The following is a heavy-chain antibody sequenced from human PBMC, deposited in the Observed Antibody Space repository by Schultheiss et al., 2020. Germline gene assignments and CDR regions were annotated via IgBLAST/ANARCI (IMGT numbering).Heavy chain of an antibody. V-gene: IGHV6-1*01. J-gene: IGHJ4*02. D-gene: IGHD6-13*01. CDR3: ARAKDGTFDY. Sequence: SQTLSLTCAISGDSVSSNRVTWHWIRQSPSRGLEWLGRTYYRSKWYNDYAVSVKSRITINADTPKNQFSLQLNSVTPEDTAVYFCARAKDGTFDYWGQGTLVTVS. CDR1: GDSVSSNRVT. CDR2: TYYRSKWYN.